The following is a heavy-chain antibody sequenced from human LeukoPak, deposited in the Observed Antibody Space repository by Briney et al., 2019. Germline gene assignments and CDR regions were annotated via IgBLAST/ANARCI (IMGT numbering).Heavy chain of an antibody. CDR2: IYYSGST. D-gene: IGHD2-8*02. Sequence: PSETLSLTCTVSGASITSGVHYWSWIRQHPGKGPEWIGHIYYSGSTYSNPSLKGRVSMSLDTAKNQLSLELLSVTAADTAVYLCARVLNGVPPYYYYSNIDVWGKGTTVTVSS. CDR1: GASITSGVHY. J-gene: IGHJ6*03. V-gene: IGHV4-31*03. CDR3: ARVLNGVPPYYYYSNIDV.